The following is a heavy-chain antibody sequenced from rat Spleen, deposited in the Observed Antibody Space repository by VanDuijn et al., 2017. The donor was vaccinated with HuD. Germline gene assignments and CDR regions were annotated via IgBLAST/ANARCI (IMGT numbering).Heavy chain of an antibody. CDR1: GFNFNDYW. V-gene: IGHV4-2*01. CDR3: AREGMRGTGTYLDY. J-gene: IGHJ2*01. D-gene: IGHD4-3*01. CDR2: INEDGSTM. Sequence: EVKLVESGGGLVQPGRSLQVSCAASGFNFNDYWMGWVRQAPGKGLEWIGEINEDGSTMNYTPSLKDKFTISRDNAQNTMYLQMSKLGSEDTAIYYCAREGMRGTGTYLDYWGQGVLVTVSS.